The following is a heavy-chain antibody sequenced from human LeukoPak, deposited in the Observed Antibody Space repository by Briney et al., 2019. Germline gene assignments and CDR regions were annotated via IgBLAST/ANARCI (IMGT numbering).Heavy chain of an antibody. J-gene: IGHJ5*02. V-gene: IGHV3-30*18. CDR2: ISYDGSNK. CDR1: GFTFSSYG. Sequence: QSGGSPRLSCAASGFTFSSYGMHWVRQAPGKGLEWVAVISYDGSNKYYADSVKGRFTISRDNSKNTLYLQMNSLRAEDTAVYYCAKDMGIAAAENWFDPWGQGTLVTVSS. D-gene: IGHD6-13*01. CDR3: AKDMGIAAAENWFDP.